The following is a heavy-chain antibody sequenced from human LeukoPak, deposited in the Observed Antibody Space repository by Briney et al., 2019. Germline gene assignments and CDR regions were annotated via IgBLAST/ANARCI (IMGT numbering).Heavy chain of an antibody. V-gene: IGHV3-23*01. D-gene: IGHD1-1*01. Sequence: PGGSLRLSCAASGFTFSSYSMSWVRQAPGKGLEWVSVISGSGAVTHYADSVKGRFTISRDNSKNTVYLQMNSLRAEDTATYYCAKHPTPGNFDYWGQGTLVTVSS. CDR2: ISGSGAVT. CDR1: GFTFSSYS. J-gene: IGHJ4*02. CDR3: AKHPTPGNFDY.